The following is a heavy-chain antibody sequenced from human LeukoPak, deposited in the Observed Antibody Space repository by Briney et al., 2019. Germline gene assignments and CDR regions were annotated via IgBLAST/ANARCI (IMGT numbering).Heavy chain of an antibody. J-gene: IGHJ4*02. V-gene: IGHV3-30*18. D-gene: IGHD3-3*01. CDR2: ISSDGSIK. Sequence: GGSLRLSCTASKFTFSHYGMQWVRQAPGKGLEWVAVISSDGSIKVYADSVKGRFTLSRDNSINTVDLQMNSLRAEDTAVYYCAKALTIFGVATNFDYWGQGTLVTVSS. CDR1: KFTFSHYG. CDR3: AKALTIFGVATNFDY.